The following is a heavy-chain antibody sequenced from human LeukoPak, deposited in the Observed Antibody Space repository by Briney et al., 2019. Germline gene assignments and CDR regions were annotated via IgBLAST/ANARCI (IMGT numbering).Heavy chain of an antibody. CDR2: IIPIFGTA. CDR1: GSTFSSYA. Sequence: SVKVSCKASGSTFSSYAISWVRQAPGQGLEWMGGIIPIFGTANYAQKFQGRVTITTDESTSTAYMELSSLRSEDTAVYYCARAFCSGGSCYPAGWFDPWGQGTLVTVSS. CDR3: ARAFCSGGSCYPAGWFDP. V-gene: IGHV1-69*05. J-gene: IGHJ5*02. D-gene: IGHD2-15*01.